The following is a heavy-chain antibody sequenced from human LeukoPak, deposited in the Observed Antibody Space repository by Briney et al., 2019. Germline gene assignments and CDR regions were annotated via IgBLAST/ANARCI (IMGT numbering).Heavy chain of an antibody. V-gene: IGHV3-23*01. CDR1: GFTFSSYG. D-gene: IGHD3-9*01. CDR3: AKGSGYRITHFDY. Sequence: GGSLRLSCAASGFTFSSYGMSWVRQAPGKGLEWVSAISGSGGSTYYADSVKGRFTISRDNSKNTLYLQMNSLRAEDTAVYYCAKGSGYRITHFDYWGQGTLVTVSS. CDR2: ISGSGGST. J-gene: IGHJ4*02.